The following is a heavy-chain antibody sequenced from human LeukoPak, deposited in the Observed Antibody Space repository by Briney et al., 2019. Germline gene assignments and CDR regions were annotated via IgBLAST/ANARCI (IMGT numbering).Heavy chain of an antibody. CDR1: GFTVSSNY. D-gene: IGHD6-13*01. CDR3: ASDAAAGIDYFDY. Sequence: GGSLRLSCAASGFTVSSNYMSWVRQAPGKGLEWVSVIYSGGSTYYADSVKGRFTISRDNSKNTLYLQMNSLRAEDTAVYYCASDAAAGIDYFDYWGQGTLVTVSS. CDR2: IYSGGST. V-gene: IGHV3-53*01. J-gene: IGHJ4*02.